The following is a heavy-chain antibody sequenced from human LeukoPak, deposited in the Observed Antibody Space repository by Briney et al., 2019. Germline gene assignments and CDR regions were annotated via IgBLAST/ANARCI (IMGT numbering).Heavy chain of an antibody. V-gene: IGHV3-74*01. CDR3: ARVLLGSWDWFDP. Sequence: GGSLRLSCAASKFTFRSYWMHWVRQAPGKGLVWVSRINPDGGTTNYADSVKGRFTISRDNAKNTLYPQMNSLRAEDTAVYYCARVLLGSWDWFDPWGQGTLVTVSS. D-gene: IGHD3-10*01. J-gene: IGHJ5*02. CDR2: INPDGGTT. CDR1: KFTFRSYW.